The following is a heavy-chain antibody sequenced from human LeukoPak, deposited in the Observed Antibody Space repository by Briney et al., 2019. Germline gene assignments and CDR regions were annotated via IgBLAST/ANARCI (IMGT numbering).Heavy chain of an antibody. V-gene: IGHV3-74*01. J-gene: IGHJ4*02. Sequence: QPGGSLRLSCAASGFTFSSSWIHWVRQAPGKGLVSVSRINKDGSVTDYAESVKGRFSISRDNAKNTLYLQMNSLRVEDTAIYYCVKVRGRARVGYFDYWGQGTLVTVSS. D-gene: IGHD1-26*01. CDR2: INKDGSVT. CDR3: VKVRGRARVGYFDY. CDR1: GFTFSSSW.